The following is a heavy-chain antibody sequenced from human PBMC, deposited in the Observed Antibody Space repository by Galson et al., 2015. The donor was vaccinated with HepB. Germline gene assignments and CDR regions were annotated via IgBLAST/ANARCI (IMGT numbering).Heavy chain of an antibody. V-gene: IGHV3-74*01. J-gene: IGHJ4*02. CDR2: INSDGSST. CDR1: GFTFSSYW. Sequence: SLRLSCAASGFTFSSYWMHWVRQAPGKGLVWVSRINSDGSSTSYADSVKGRFTISRDNSKNTLYLQMSSLRAEDTAVYYCAKGRASGYYIFDYWGQGTLVTVSS. CDR3: AKGRASGYYIFDY. D-gene: IGHD3-22*01.